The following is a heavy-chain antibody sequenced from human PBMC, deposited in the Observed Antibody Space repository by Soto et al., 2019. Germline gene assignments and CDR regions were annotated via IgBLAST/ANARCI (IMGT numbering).Heavy chain of an antibody. Sequence: GESLKISCKGSGYIFSNYWIGWLRQMPGKGLEWVGIIYPGDSDTRYSPSFQGQVTMSADKSISTAYLQWSSLKASDTAMYYCARLFGDVYNHYYYYGMDVWGQGTTVTVSS. V-gene: IGHV5-51*01. CDR2: IYPGDSDT. D-gene: IGHD3-3*01. J-gene: IGHJ6*02. CDR3: ARLFGDVYNHYYYYGMDV. CDR1: GYIFSNYW.